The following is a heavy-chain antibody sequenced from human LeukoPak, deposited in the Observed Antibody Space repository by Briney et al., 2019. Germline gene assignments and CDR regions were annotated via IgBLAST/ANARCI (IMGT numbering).Heavy chain of an antibody. D-gene: IGHD1-26*01. J-gene: IGHJ4*02. V-gene: IGHV3-7*03. CDR3: AKEDSCYSGSLCYFDY. CDR2: INEDGSDK. CDR1: GFTFSDYW. Sequence: DPGGSLRLSCAGSGFTFSDYWMTWVRQAPGKGLEWVANINEDGSDKYYVDSVKGRFTISRDNSKNTLYLQMNSLRAEDTAVYYCAKEDSCYSGSLCYFDYWGQGTLVTVSS.